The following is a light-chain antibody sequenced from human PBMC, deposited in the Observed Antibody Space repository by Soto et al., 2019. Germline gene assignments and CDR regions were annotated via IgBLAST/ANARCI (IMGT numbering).Light chain of an antibody. J-gene: IGLJ1*01. CDR2: EVN. CDR1: SSDVGTYTL. V-gene: IGLV2-23*02. CDR3: SSYDGAITCCV. Sequence: QSVLTQPASVSGSPGQSITISCTGTSSDVGTYTLVSWYQQHPGKAPKLVIYEVNKRPAGVSKRFSGYKSGDKASLTISGLQDEDEADYYCSSYDGAITCCVFGTGNKGTV.